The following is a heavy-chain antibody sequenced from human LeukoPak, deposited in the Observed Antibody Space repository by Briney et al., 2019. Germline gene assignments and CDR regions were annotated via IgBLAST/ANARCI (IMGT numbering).Heavy chain of an antibody. J-gene: IGHJ4*02. CDR2: INPSGGST. Sequence: ASVKVSCKASGYTFTSYYMHWVRQAPGQGLEWMGIINPSGGSTSYTQKFQGRVTMTRDTSTSTVYMELSSLRSEDTAVYYCAKIAAAGHFDYWGQGTLVTVSS. V-gene: IGHV1-46*01. CDR1: GYTFTSYY. D-gene: IGHD6-13*01. CDR3: AKIAAAGHFDY.